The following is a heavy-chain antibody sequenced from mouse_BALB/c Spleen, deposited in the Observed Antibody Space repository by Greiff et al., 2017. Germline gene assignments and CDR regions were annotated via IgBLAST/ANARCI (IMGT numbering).Heavy chain of an antibody. V-gene: IGHV5-9-4*01. Sequence: EVQRVESGGGLVKPGGSLKLSCAASGFTFSSYAMSWVRQSPEKRLEWVAEISSGGSYTYYPDTVTGRFTISRDNAKNTLYLEMSSLRSEDTAMYYCARRGLGAWFAYWGQGTLVTVSA. CDR3: ARRGLGAWFAY. D-gene: IGHD3-3*01. CDR2: ISSGGSYT. J-gene: IGHJ3*01. CDR1: GFTFSSYA.